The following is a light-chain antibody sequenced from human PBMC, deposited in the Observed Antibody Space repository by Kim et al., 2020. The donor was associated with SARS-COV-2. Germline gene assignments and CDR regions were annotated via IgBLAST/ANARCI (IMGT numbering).Light chain of an antibody. V-gene: IGKV1-27*01. CDR2: GAS. J-gene: IGKJ4*01. CDR3: QKYNSVPLT. Sequence: ASVGDRVIITCRASQGISTSLAWYQQKPGKSPKLLIYGASSLQSGVPSRFSGSGSGTDFTLTISSLQPEDVATYYCQKYNSVPLTFVGGTKVDIK. CDR1: QGISTS.